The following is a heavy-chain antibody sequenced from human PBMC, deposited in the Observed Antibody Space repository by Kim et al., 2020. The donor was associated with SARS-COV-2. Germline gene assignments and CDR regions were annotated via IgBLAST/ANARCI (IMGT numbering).Heavy chain of an antibody. CDR3: ARYLGVSVDTDYYGMDV. V-gene: IGHV1-3*01. CDR2: INAGNGNT. Sequence: ASVKVSCKASGYTFTSYAMHWVRQAPGQRLEWMGWINAGNGNTKYSQKFQGRVTITRDTSASTAYMELSSLRSEDTAVYYCARYLGVSVDTDYYGMDVWGQGTTVTVSS. J-gene: IGHJ6*02. CDR1: GYTFTSYA. D-gene: IGHD5-18*01.